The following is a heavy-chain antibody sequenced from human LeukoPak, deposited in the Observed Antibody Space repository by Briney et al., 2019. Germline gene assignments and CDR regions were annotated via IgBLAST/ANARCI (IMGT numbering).Heavy chain of an antibody. CDR2: IYTSGST. CDR1: GGSISSYY. J-gene: IGHJ4*02. Sequence: PSETLSLTCTVSGGSISSYYWSWIRQPAGKGLEWIGRIYTSGSTNYNPSLKSRVTMSVDTSKNQFSLRLNSLTAADTAVYYCARCRSNPADLFDNWGLGTLVTVSS. CDR3: ARCRSNPADLFDN. V-gene: IGHV4-4*07. D-gene: IGHD1-26*01.